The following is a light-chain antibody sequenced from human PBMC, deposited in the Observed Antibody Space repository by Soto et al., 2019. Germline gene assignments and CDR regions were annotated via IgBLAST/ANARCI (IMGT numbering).Light chain of an antibody. CDR1: NSGSKS. CDR2: HDS. J-gene: IGLJ2*01. V-gene: IGLV3-21*04. CDR3: QVWDTSTDHPI. Sequence: SYELTQPPSVSVAPGQTARIPCGGNNSGSKSVHWYQQKPGQAPVLVMYHDSDRPSGIPDRFSGSNSGNTATLTISRVEAGDEADYYCQVWDTSTDHPIFGGGTKLTVL.